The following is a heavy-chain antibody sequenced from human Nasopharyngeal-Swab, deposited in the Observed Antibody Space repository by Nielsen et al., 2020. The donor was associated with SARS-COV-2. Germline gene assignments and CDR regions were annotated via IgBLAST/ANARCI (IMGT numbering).Heavy chain of an antibody. V-gene: IGHV3-21*01. D-gene: IGHD5-12*01. CDR1: GFLFSSYG. CDR2: ISSYSSDI. Sequence: GESLKISCAASGFLFSSYGMNWVRQAPGKGLEWVSSISSYSSDINYADSLKGRFIISRDNAKNSLYLQMNSLRAEDTAVYYCAREGVDSASDYSEPFDIWGQGTMVTVSS. CDR3: AREGVDSASDYSEPFDI. J-gene: IGHJ3*02.